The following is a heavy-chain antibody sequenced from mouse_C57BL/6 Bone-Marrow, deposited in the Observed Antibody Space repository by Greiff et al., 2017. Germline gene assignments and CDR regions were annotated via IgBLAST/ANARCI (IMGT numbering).Heavy chain of an antibody. V-gene: IGHV14-4*01. CDR3: TTGGYGNCYFDY. Sequence: EVQRVESGAELVRPGASVKLSCTASGFNIKDDYMHWVKQRPEQGLEWIGWIDPENGDTEYASKFQGKATITADTSSNTAYLQLSSLTSEDTAVYYCTTGGYGNCYFDYWGQGTTLTVSS. D-gene: IGHD2-1*01. J-gene: IGHJ2*01. CDR2: IDPENGDT. CDR1: GFNIKDDY.